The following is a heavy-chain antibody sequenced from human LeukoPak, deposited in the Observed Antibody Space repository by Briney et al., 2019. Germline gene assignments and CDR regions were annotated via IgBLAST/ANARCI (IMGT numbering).Heavy chain of an antibody. D-gene: IGHD5-18*01. V-gene: IGHV4-34*01. J-gene: IGHJ5*02. CDR3: ARRQEGYSYGLHTTFDP. CDR2: INHSGST. CDR1: GGSISSYY. Sequence: SETLSLTCTVSGGSISSYYWSWIRQPPGKGLEWIGEINHSGSTNYNPSLKSRVTISVDTSKNQFSLKLSSVTAADTAVYYCARRQEGYSYGLHTTFDPWGQGTLVTVSS.